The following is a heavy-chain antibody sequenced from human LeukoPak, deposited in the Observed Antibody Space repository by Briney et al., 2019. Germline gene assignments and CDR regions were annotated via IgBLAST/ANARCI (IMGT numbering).Heavy chain of an antibody. D-gene: IGHD3-22*01. CDR2: ISSSCSYI. V-gene: IGHV3-21*01. Sequence: GGSLRLSCAASGFTFSSYSMNWIRQAPGKGLEWVSSISSSCSYIYYADSVKGRFTISRDNTKNSLYLQMNSLRPEDTAVYYCNLLTMIVVGHLTSSTPWGQGTLVTVSS. CDR3: NLLTMIVVGHLTSSTP. CDR1: GFTFSSYS. J-gene: IGHJ5*02.